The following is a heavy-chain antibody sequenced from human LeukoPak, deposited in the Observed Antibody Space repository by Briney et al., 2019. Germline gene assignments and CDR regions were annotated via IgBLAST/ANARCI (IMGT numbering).Heavy chain of an antibody. CDR3: AKSDSSGWYSSDY. D-gene: IGHD6-19*01. CDR1: GFTFSDYY. V-gene: IGHV3-11*01. Sequence: GGSLRLSCAASGFTFSDYYMSWIRQAPGKGLEWVSYISSSGSTIYYADSVKGRFTISRDNAKNTLYLQMNSLRAEDTAVYYCAKSDSSGWYSSDYWGQGTLVTVSS. CDR2: ISSSGSTI. J-gene: IGHJ4*02.